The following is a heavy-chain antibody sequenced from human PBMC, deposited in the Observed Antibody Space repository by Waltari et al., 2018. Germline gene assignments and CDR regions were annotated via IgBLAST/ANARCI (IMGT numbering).Heavy chain of an antibody. D-gene: IGHD5-12*01. CDR2: ISNRSGAT. CDR1: GFTFSSYA. J-gene: IGHJ4*02. V-gene: IGHV3-23*01. CDR3: AKATSGYFYNYGLDF. Sequence: EVQLLESGGGLVQPGGSLRLSCAASGFTFSSYAMSWVRQSPGKGLEWVSGISNRSGATYYADSGKGRFTISRDNSKNTLYLQMNSLRAEATAVYYCAKATSGYFYNYGLDFWGQGILVTVSS.